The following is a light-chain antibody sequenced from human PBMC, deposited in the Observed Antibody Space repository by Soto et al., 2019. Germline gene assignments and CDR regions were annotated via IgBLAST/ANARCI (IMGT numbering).Light chain of an antibody. J-gene: IGKJ1*01. CDR3: QHYNSYSEA. CDR1: QSFSSSY. Sequence: EIVLTQSPGTLSLSPGERAPLSCRASQSFSSSYLAWSQQKPGQAPRLLIYETSSRATGIPDRFSGSGSQTDFTLTISSLQPDDFATYYCQHYNSYSEAFGQGTKVDIK. CDR2: ETS. V-gene: IGKV3-20*01.